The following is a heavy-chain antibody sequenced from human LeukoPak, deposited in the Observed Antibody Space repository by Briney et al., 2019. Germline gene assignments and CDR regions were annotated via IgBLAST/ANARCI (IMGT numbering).Heavy chain of an antibody. CDR2: IYYSGST. J-gene: IGHJ3*02. Sequence: SETLSLTCTVSSGSISSYYWSWIRQPPGKGLEWIGYIYYSGSTKYNPSLKSRVTISVDTSKNQFSLKLSSVTAADTAVYYCARNYYEDAFDIWGQGTMVTVSS. D-gene: IGHD3-22*01. CDR3: ARNYYEDAFDI. V-gene: IGHV4-59*08. CDR1: SGSISSYY.